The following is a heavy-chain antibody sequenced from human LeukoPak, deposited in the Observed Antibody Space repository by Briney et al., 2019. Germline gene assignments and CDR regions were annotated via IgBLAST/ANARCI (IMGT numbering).Heavy chain of an antibody. V-gene: IGHV3-30*18. CDR1: GFTFSSYG. Sequence: GGSLRLSCAASGFTFSSYGMHWVRQAPGKGLEWVAVISYDGSNKYYADSVKGRFTISRDNSKNTLYLQMNSLRAVDTAVYYCAKDALSTLIVVVTALGAWGQGTLVTVSS. CDR2: ISYDGSNK. J-gene: IGHJ4*02. D-gene: IGHD2-21*02. CDR3: AKDALSTLIVVVTALGA.